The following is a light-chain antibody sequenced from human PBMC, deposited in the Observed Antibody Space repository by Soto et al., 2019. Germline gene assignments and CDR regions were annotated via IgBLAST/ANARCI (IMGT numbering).Light chain of an antibody. V-gene: IGLV1-47*01. CDR1: SSNIAVNY. Sequence: QSVLTQPPSASGTPGQRVTISCSGSSSNIAVNYVYWYQQLPGTAPKLLIYRNNQRPSGVPDRFSGSKSGTSASLAISGLRSDDEADYFCATWDDSLNGFYVFGTGTKVTVL. CDR3: ATWDDSLNGFYV. CDR2: RNN. J-gene: IGLJ1*01.